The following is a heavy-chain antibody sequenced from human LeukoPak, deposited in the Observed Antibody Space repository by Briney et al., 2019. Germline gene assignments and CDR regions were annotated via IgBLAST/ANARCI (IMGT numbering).Heavy chain of an antibody. CDR1: GGSISSGSYY. Sequence: SETLSLTCTVSGGSISSGSYYWSWIRQPAGKGLEWIGRIYTSGSTNYNPSLKSRVTISVDTSKNQFSLKLSSVTAADTAVYYCASYCSSTSCHDYWGQGTLVTVSS. D-gene: IGHD2-2*01. V-gene: IGHV4-61*02. CDR3: ASYCSSTSCHDY. CDR2: IYTSGST. J-gene: IGHJ4*02.